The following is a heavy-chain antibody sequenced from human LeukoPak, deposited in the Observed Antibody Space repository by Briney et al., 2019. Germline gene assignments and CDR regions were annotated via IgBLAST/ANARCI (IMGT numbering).Heavy chain of an antibody. V-gene: IGHV4-34*01. CDR3: ARGRRDGYNQHRFD. Sequence: SETLSLTCAVYGGSFSGYYWSWIRQPPGKGLEWIGEINHSGSTNYNPSLKSRVTISVDTSKNQFSLKLSSVTAADTAVYYCARGRRDGYNQHRFDWGQGPLVTVSS. CDR2: INHSGST. D-gene: IGHD5-24*01. J-gene: IGHJ4*02. CDR1: GGSFSGYY.